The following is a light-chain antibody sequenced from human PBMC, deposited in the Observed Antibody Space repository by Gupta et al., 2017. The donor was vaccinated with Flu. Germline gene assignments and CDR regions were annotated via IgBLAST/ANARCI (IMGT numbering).Light chain of an antibody. V-gene: IGLV1-51*02. CDR3: GTWDSSLSAGV. J-gene: IGLJ3*02. Sequence: QSVLTQPPSVSAAPGQTVTISCSGSSSNLGIYYVSWYQHLPGTAPKLLIYETSERPSGIPDRFSGSKSGTSATLAITGLQTGDEADYYCGTWDSSLSAGVFGGGTKLTVL. CDR2: ETS. CDR1: SSNLGIYY.